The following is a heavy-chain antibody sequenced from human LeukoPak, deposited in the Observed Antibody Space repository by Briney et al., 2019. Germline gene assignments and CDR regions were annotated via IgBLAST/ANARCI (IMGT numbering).Heavy chain of an antibody. D-gene: IGHD3-22*01. V-gene: IGHV3-9*01. J-gene: IGHJ4*02. CDR1: GFTFDDYA. CDR2: ISWNSGSI. Sequence: GGSLRLSCAASGFTFDDYAMHWVRQAPGKGLEWVSGISWNSGSIGYADSVKGRFTISRDNAKNSLYLQMNSLRAEGTALYYCAKDSDYYYDSSGRALDYWGQGTLVTVSS. CDR3: AKDSDYYYDSSGRALDY.